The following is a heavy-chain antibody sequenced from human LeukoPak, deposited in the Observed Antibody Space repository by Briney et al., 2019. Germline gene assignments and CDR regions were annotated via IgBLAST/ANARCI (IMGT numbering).Heavy chain of an antibody. CDR2: IHHSGST. CDR1: GYSISSGYH. V-gene: IGHV4-38-2*02. CDR3: AREFDDASGYAGPFDI. D-gene: IGHD3-22*01. Sequence: SETLSLTCAVSGYSISSGYHWAWIRQPPGRGLEWIGSIHHSGSTYYSPSLMSPVTISLDTSNNQFSLRLSSVTAADTAVYYCAREFDDASGYAGPFDIWGQGTMATVSS. J-gene: IGHJ3*02.